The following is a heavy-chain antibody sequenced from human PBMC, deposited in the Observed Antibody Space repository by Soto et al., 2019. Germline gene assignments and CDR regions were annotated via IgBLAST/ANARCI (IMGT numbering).Heavy chain of an antibody. D-gene: IGHD4-17*01. CDR1: GGTFSSYA. CDR3: AREGFYGDPYYYYGMDV. V-gene: IGHV1-69*13. CDR2: IIPIFGTA. J-gene: IGHJ6*02. Sequence: SVKVSCKASGGTFSSYAISWVRQAPGQGLEWMGGIIPIFGTANYAQKFQGRVTITADESTSTAYMELSSLRSEDTAVYYCAREGFYGDPYYYYGMDVRGQGTTVTGSS.